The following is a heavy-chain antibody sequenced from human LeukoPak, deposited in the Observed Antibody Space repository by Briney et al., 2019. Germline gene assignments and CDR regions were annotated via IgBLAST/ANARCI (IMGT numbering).Heavy chain of an antibody. CDR2: ISAYNGNT. CDR3: ARDIKYSSSWYRYYYYGMDV. D-gene: IGHD6-13*01. CDR1: GYTFTSYG. Sequence: ASVKVSCKASGYTFTSYGISWVRQAPGQGLEWMGWISAYNGNTNYAQKLQGRVTMTTDTSTSTAYMELRSLRSDDTAVYYCARDIKYSSSWYRYYYYGMDVWGQGTTVTVSS. V-gene: IGHV1-18*01. J-gene: IGHJ6*02.